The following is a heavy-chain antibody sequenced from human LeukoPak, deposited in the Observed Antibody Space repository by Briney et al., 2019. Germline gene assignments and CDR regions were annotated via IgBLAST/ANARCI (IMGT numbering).Heavy chain of an antibody. V-gene: IGHV3-30-3*01. CDR3: ARASLGIVGATTAY. J-gene: IGHJ4*02. D-gene: IGHD1-26*01. CDR2: ISYDGSNK. CDR1: GFTFSSYA. Sequence: GGSLRLSCAASGFTFSSYAMHWVRQAPGKGLEWVAVISYDGSNKYYADSVKGRFTISRDNSKNTLYLQMNSLRAEDTAVYYCARASLGIVGATTAYWGQGTLVTVSS.